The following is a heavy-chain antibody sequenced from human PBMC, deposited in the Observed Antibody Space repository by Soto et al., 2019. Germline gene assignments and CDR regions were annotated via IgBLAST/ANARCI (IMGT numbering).Heavy chain of an antibody. CDR1: GGSISSSSYY. Sequence: SETLSLTCTVSGGSISSSSYYWGWIRQPPGKGLEWIGSIYYSGSTYYNPSLKSRVTISVDTSKKQFSRKVRSVTAEDTAVYSCADGRYYCDSSAYFAYWGQGTLVTVSS. V-gene: IGHV4-39*07. D-gene: IGHD3-22*01. J-gene: IGHJ4*02. CDR2: IYYSGST. CDR3: ADGRYYCDSSAYFAY.